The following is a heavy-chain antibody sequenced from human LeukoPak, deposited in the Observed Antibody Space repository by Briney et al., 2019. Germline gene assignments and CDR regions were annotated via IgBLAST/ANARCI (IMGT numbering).Heavy chain of an antibody. CDR3: ARSYYDSSGYYYDGPYFDY. J-gene: IGHJ4*02. D-gene: IGHD3-22*01. CDR1: GGSISSYY. Sequence: SETLSLTCTVSGGSISSYYWSWIRQPPGKGLEWIGYIYYSGSTNYNPSLKSRVTISVDTSKNQFSLKLSSVTAADTAVYYCARSYYDSSGYYYDGPYFDYWGQGTLVTVSP. CDR2: IYYSGST. V-gene: IGHV4-59*01.